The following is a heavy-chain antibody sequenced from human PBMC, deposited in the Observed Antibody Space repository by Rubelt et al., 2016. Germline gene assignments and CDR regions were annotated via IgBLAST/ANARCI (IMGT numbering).Heavy chain of an antibody. V-gene: IGHV4-34*01. CDR2: INHSGST. J-gene: IGHJ4*02. CDR3: ARRYCSGVNCYTVDY. CDR1: GGSFSGYY. Sequence: QVQLQQWGAGLLKPSETLSLTCAVYGGSFSGYYWSWIRQPPGKGLEWIGEINHSGSTYYNPSLKSRVTSSVDTSKSQFSLKLSSVTAADTAVYYCARRYCSGVNCYTVDYWGQGALVTVSS. D-gene: IGHD2-15*01.